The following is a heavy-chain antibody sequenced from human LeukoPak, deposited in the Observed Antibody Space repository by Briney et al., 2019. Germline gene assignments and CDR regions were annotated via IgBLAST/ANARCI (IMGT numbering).Heavy chain of an antibody. D-gene: IGHD3-16*01. Sequence: PGGSLRLSCAGSGFTFSNYWMSWVRQAPGKGLEWVANVKYEGSEKYYVDSVKGRFTISRDNAKSSFYLQMNSLRAEDTAVYFCARGLVFDLWGQGTLVTVSS. J-gene: IGHJ4*02. V-gene: IGHV3-7*04. CDR3: ARGLVFDL. CDR1: GFTFSNYW. CDR2: VKYEGSEK.